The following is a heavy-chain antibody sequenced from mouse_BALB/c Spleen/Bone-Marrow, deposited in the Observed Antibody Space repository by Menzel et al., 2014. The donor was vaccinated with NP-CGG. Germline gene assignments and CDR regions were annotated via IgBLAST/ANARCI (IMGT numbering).Heavy chain of an antibody. CDR3: ARDYDYGFAY. D-gene: IGHD2-4*01. CDR2: ISTYYGDA. J-gene: IGHJ3*01. V-gene: IGHV1S137*01. Sequence: QVQLQQSGAELVRPGVSVKISCKGSGYTFTDYAMHWVKQSHAKSLEWIGVISTYYGDASYNQKFKGKATMTVDKSSNTAYMELARLTSEDSAIYYCARDYDYGFAYWGQGTLVTVSA. CDR1: GYTFTDYA.